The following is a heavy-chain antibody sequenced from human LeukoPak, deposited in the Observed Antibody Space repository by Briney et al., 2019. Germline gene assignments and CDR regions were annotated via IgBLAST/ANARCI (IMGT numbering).Heavy chain of an antibody. Sequence: PGGTLRLSCVASGFTSGVYAMSWVRQAPGKGLEWVSAFSGGGDSFYADSVRGRFSVSADKSKNILYLQMNSLRVEDTAVYYCARTRAVGNWFDPWGQGTLVTVSS. CDR3: ARTRAVGNWFDP. J-gene: IGHJ5*02. CDR2: FSGGGDS. CDR1: GFTSGVYA. D-gene: IGHD1-7*01. V-gene: IGHV3-23*01.